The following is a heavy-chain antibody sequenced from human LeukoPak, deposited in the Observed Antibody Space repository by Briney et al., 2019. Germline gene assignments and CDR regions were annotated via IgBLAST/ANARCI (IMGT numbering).Heavy chain of an antibody. CDR3: ASILRSSSGYYFDY. J-gene: IGHJ4*02. Sequence: GGSLRLSCAASGFTVSTNYMSWVRQAPGKGLEWVSVFYSGDTTFYADSVRGKFTISRDNSNNTLYLQMNSLRAEDTAVYYCASILRSSSGYYFDYWGQGTLVTVSS. D-gene: IGHD3-10*01. CDR2: FYSGDTT. CDR1: GFTVSTNY. V-gene: IGHV3-66*01.